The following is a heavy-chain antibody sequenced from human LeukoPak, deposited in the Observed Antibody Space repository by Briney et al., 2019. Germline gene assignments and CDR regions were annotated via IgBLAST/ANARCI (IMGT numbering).Heavy chain of an antibody. CDR2: IYYSGST. D-gene: IGHD3-22*01. V-gene: IGHV4-59*01. CDR3: AREGLRGYSDRSEY. Sequence: PSETLSLTCTVSGGSIRSYYWSWIRQPPEKGLEWIGYIYYSGSTNYNPSLKMRVTMSVDTSKNQSSLKLSSVTAADTAVYYCAREGLRGYSDRSEYWGQGTLVTVSS. CDR1: GGSIRSYY. J-gene: IGHJ4*02.